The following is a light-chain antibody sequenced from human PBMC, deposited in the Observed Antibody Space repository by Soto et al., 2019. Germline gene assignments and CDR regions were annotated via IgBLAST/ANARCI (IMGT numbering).Light chain of an antibody. CDR1: SGHSSYA. Sequence: QSVLTQSPSASASLGASVRLTCTLSSGHSSYAIAWYQKQPEKGPRHVMKVNSDGSRTRVDGIPDRFSGSSSGAERYLTISNVQSEDEAVYYCQTWGSGIVVFGGGTKVTVL. CDR2: VNSDGSR. CDR3: QTWGSGIVV. J-gene: IGLJ2*01. V-gene: IGLV4-69*01.